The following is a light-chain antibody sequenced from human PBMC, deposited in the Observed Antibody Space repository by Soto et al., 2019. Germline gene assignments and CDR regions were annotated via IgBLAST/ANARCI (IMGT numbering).Light chain of an antibody. Sequence: QSALTQPPSASGSPGQSVTISCTGTSSDVGAYKYVSWYQQHPGKAPKLMIYDVSKRPSGVPDRFSGSKSGITASLTVSGLQAEDEADYYCTSYVGSGIWVFGGGTQLTVL. CDR2: DVS. V-gene: IGLV2-8*01. CDR3: TSYVGSGIWV. J-gene: IGLJ3*02. CDR1: SSDVGAYKY.